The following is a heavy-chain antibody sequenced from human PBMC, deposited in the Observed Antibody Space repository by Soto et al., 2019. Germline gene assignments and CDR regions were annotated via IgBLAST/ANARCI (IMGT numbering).Heavy chain of an antibody. V-gene: IGHV4-59*01. J-gene: IGHJ5*02. CDR2: MYYSETT. CDR3: ARANSSTWYKLEYKWFDP. Sequence: TSETLSLTCTVSGASINDFYWSWIRRTPGKGLEWVGFMYYSETTKYNPSLKGRVNMSLDTSKNQVSLHLKSVPAADTAVYYCARANSSTWYKLEYKWFDPWGQGTQVTVTS. CDR1: GASINDFY. D-gene: IGHD6-13*01.